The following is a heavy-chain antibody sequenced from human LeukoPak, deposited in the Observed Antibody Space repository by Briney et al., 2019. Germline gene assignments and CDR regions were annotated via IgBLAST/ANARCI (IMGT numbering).Heavy chain of an antibody. CDR3: ARGQAKVAGLNY. V-gene: IGHV4-59*12. CDR2: IYYSGST. D-gene: IGHD6-19*01. Sequence: PSETLSLTCTVSGGSISSYYWSWIRQPPGKGLEWIGYIYYSGSTNYNPSLKSRVTISVDTSKNQFSLKLSSVTAADTAVYYCARGQAKVAGLNYWGQGTLVTVSS. CDR1: GGSISSYY. J-gene: IGHJ4*02.